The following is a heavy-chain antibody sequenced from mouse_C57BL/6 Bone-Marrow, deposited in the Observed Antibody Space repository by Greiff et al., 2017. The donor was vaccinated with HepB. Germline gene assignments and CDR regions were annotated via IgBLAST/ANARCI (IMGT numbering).Heavy chain of an antibody. J-gene: IGHJ2*01. Sequence: VQLQQSGAELARPGASVKLSCKASGYTFTSYGISWVKQRPGQGLEWIGEIYPRSGNTYYNEKFKGKATLTADKSSSTAYMELRSLTSEDSAVYVCAIFPRYYGSSSSYYFDCRGQGTTLTVAS. V-gene: IGHV1-81*01. CDR2: IYPRSGNT. CDR1: GYTFTSYG. CDR3: AIFPRYYGSSSSYYFDC. D-gene: IGHD1-1*01.